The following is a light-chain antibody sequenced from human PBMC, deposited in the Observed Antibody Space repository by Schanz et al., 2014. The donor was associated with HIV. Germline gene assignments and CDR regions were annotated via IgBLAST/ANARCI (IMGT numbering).Light chain of an antibody. J-gene: IGLJ3*02. CDR3: ATWDDRLNGFWV. CDR2: EVS. Sequence: QSALTQPPSASGSPGQSVTISCTGTSSDVGGYNYVSWYQQHPGKAPKLMISEVSKRPSGVPDRFSGSKSGNTASLTVSGLQAEDEADYYCATWDDRLNGFWVFGGGTKVTVL. CDR1: SSDVGGYNY. V-gene: IGLV2-8*01.